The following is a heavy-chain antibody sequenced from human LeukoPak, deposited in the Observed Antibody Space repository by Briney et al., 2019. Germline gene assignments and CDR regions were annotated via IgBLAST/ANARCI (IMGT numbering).Heavy chain of an antibody. Sequence: QAGGSLRLSCVASGFTFNNYAMTWVRQAPGKGLEWVSAISGSGYSTYYADSVKGRFTISRDNSKNTLYLQMNSLRAEDTALYFCAQWGRYFDYWGQGTLVTVSS. J-gene: IGHJ4*02. CDR1: GFTFNNYA. D-gene: IGHD3-16*01. CDR2: ISGSGYST. CDR3: AQWGRYFDY. V-gene: IGHV3-23*01.